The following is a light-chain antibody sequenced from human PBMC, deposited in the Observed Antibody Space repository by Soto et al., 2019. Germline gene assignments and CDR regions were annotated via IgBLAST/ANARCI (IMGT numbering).Light chain of an antibody. CDR3: QQYHNWPPYT. J-gene: IGKJ2*01. CDR2: KAS. V-gene: IGKV1-5*03. Sequence: DIQMTQSPSTLSASVGDRVTITCRASQSISSWLAWYQQKPGKAPKLLIYKASSLESGVPSRFSGSGSGTEFTLTISSLQPDDFAVYFCQQYHNWPPYTFGQGTKLEIK. CDR1: QSISSW.